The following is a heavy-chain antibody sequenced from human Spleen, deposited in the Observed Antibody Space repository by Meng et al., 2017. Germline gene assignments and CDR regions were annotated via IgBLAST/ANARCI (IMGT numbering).Heavy chain of an antibody. V-gene: IGHV3-48*04. CDR2: ISSSGSTI. CDR3: ARDNIVEVVPAALFYYYYGMDV. CDR1: GFTFGKYA. Sequence: GESLKISCAASGFTFGKYAMSWVRQAPGKGLEWVSYISSSGSTIYYADSVKGRFTISRDNAKNSLYLQMNSLRAEDTAVYYCARDNIVEVVPAALFYYYYGMDVWGQGTTVTVSS. J-gene: IGHJ6*02. D-gene: IGHD2-2*01.